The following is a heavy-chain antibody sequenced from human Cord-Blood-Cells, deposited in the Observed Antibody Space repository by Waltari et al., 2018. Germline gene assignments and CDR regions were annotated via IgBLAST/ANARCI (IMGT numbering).Heavy chain of an antibody. CDR3: ARSPPLRYCSSTSCYPTSYFDY. Sequence: QLQLQESGPGLVKPSETLSLTCTVSGGSISSSSYYWGWIRQPPGTGLEWIGSIYYSGSTYYNPSLKSRVTISVDTSKNQFSLKLSSVTAADTAVYYCARSPPLRYCSSTSCYPTSYFDYWGQGTLVTVSS. CDR2: IYYSGST. V-gene: IGHV4-39*01. J-gene: IGHJ4*02. CDR1: GGSISSSSYY. D-gene: IGHD2-2*01.